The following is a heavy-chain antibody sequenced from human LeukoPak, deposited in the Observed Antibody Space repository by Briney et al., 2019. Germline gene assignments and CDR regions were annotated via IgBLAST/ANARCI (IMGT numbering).Heavy chain of an antibody. CDR2: IKSHVGGGTT. CDR1: GLTFSTAW. CDR3: TTAPGDYGVS. Sequence: GGSLRLSCSVSGLTFSTAWMSWVRQAPGKGLEWVGRIKSHVGGGTTEYAATGKGRFTISRADSRNVMYLQMNSLKTEDTAVYYCTTAPGDYGVSWGQGAQVTVSS. J-gene: IGHJ1*01. D-gene: IGHD4-17*01. V-gene: IGHV3-15*01.